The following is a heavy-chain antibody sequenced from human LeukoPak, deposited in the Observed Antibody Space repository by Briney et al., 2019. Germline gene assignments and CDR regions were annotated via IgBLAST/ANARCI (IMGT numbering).Heavy chain of an antibody. D-gene: IGHD6-19*01. CDR3: ARVGLASHFDY. CDR1: GGSISSGGYY. Sequence: PSQTLSLPCTVSGGSISSGGYYWSWIRQHPGKGLEWIGYIYYSGSTYYNPSLKSRVTISVDTSKNQFSLKLSSVTAADTAVYYCARVGLASHFDYWGQGTLVTVSS. CDR2: IYYSGST. V-gene: IGHV4-31*03. J-gene: IGHJ4*02.